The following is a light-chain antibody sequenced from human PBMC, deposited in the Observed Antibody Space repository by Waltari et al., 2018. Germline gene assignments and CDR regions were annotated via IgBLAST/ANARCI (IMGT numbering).Light chain of an antibody. CDR3: QQYRDSMT. CDR1: QAVSTSD. Sequence: ESVWTQSPGTLSVSPGERGSLSCRASQAVSTSDLVWYQQKPGQAPRLLIYGTSRRATCSPDRFSVSVSGTDFTLTISRLEPEDFAMYYCQQYRDSMTFGQGTKVEIK. CDR2: GTS. V-gene: IGKV3-20*01. J-gene: IGKJ1*01.